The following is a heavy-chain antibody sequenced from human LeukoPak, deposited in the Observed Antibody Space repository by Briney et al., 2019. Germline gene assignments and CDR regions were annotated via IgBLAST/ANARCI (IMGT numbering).Heavy chain of an antibody. CDR2: VNHSGST. D-gene: IGHD6-19*01. CDR1: GGSFSGYY. Sequence: SETLSLTCAVYGGSFSGYYWSWIRQPPGKGLEWIGEVNHSGSTNYNASLKSRVTLSVDTSKNQFSLKLSSVTAADTAFYYCARGLRDRSGWWGWFDPWGQGTLVTVSS. CDR3: ARGLRDRSGWWGWFDP. V-gene: IGHV4-34*01. J-gene: IGHJ5*02.